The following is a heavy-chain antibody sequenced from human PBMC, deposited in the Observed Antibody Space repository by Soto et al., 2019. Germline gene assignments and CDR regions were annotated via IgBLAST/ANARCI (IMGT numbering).Heavy chain of an antibody. CDR2: ISGSGGST. J-gene: IGHJ4*02. V-gene: IGHV3-23*01. D-gene: IGHD2-15*01. CDR3: ANSCYDY. CDR1: VFTFISFA. Sequence: GWSLRLSCASSVFTFISFAMSWVRQAPGEGLEWVSLISGSGGSTYYADSVKGRFTISRDNSKNTLYPQMNSLRAEDTAVYYCANSCYDYWGQGTLVTVSS.